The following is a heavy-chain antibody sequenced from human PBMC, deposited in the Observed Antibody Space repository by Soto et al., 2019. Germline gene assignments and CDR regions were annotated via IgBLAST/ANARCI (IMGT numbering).Heavy chain of an antibody. CDR2: IHAAGSIT. V-gene: IGHV3-74*01. CDR1: GFTFSSYW. J-gene: IGHJ4*02. Sequence: GGSRRLSCAASGFTFSSYWMHWVRQAPGKGLVWFARIHAAGSITNYADSVKGRFTISRDNAKHTLYLQMNSLRADETDVYYCVSVPASTAGIGIDQCGKGILVPVSS. CDR3: VSVPASTAGIGIDQ. D-gene: IGHD6-13*01.